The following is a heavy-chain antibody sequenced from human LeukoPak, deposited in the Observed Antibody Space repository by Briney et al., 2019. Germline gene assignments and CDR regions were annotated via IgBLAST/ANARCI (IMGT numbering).Heavy chain of an antibody. CDR1: GYTFTGYY. V-gene: IGHV1-2*02. CDR3: ARATTPLYNWFDL. Sequence: GASVKVSCKASGYTFTGYYMHWVRQAPGQGLEWMGWINPNSGGTNYAQKFQGRVTMTRDTSISTAYMELSRLRSDDTAVYYCARATTPLYNWFDLWGQGTLVTVSS. D-gene: IGHD4-17*01. CDR2: INPNSGGT. J-gene: IGHJ5*02.